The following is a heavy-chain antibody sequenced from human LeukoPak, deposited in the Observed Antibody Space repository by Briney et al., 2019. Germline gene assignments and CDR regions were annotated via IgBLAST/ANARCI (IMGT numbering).Heavy chain of an antibody. Sequence: PGGSLRLSCAASGFTFSSYGMPWVRQAPGKGLEWVAVIWYDGSNKYYADSVKGRFTISRDNSKNTLYLQMNSLRAEDTAVYYCAREGYDSSGYYGGKDAFDIWGQETMVTVSS. V-gene: IGHV3-33*01. CDR3: AREGYDSSGYYGGKDAFDI. CDR1: GFTFSSYG. J-gene: IGHJ3*02. CDR2: IWYDGSNK. D-gene: IGHD3-22*01.